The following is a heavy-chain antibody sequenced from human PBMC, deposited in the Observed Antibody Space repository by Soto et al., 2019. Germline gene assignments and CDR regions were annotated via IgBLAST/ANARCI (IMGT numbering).Heavy chain of an antibody. CDR2: MNPNSGHT. V-gene: IGHV1-8*01. Sequence: QVQLVQSGAEVKKPGASVKVSCKASGYTFTSHDINWMRQATGQGLEWMGWMNPNSGHTNYAQKFQGRVTRTRDTSTSTAYMELTNLRSEDTAIYYCASDMSTTWGQGTLVTVSS. J-gene: IGHJ5*02. CDR1: GYTFTSHD. CDR3: ASDMSTT. D-gene: IGHD2-2*01.